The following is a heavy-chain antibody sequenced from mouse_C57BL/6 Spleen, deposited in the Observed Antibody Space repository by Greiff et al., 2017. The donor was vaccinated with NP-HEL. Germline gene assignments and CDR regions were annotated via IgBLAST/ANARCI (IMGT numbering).Heavy chain of an antibody. D-gene: IGHD1-1*01. CDR2: INPNNGGT. J-gene: IGHJ3*01. CDR1: GYTFTDYN. V-gene: IGHV1-22*01. Sequence: EVKLVESGPELVKPGASVKMSCKASGYTFTDYNMHWVKQSHGKSLEWIGYINPNNGGTSYNQKFKGKATLTVNKSSSTAYMELRSLTSEDSAVYYCAREGGDYYGSLAYWGQGTLVTVSA. CDR3: AREGGDYYGSLAY.